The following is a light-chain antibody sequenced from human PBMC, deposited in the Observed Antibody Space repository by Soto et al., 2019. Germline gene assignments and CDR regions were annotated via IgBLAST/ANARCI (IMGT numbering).Light chain of an antibody. V-gene: IGKV1D-12*01. Sequence: DIQMTQSPSSVSASVGDRVTITCRASQAISTWLAWYQQKPGKAPKLLIYAASNLQTGVPSRFSGSGSVTDLTLTISSLQPEDFATYYCQQANSFTRTFGQGTQAEIK. J-gene: IGKJ1*01. CDR1: QAISTW. CDR3: QQANSFTRT. CDR2: AAS.